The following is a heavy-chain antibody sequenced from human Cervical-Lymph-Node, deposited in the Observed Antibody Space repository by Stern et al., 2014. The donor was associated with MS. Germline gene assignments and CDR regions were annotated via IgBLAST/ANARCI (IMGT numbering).Heavy chain of an antibody. CDR3: TREATAHSGTFDF. J-gene: IGHJ4*02. CDR1: GGSFSSYA. V-gene: IGHV1-69*01. Sequence: QMQLEQSGAGMKKPASSVKVSCKASGGSFSSYAVNWGRKAPGPAPERMGGIIPMFGASNYSQKFQGRVTLIADESTSAVYMEMISLTSEDTAVYYCTREATAHSGTFDFWGQGTLVTV. CDR2: IIPMFGAS. D-gene: IGHD1-14*01.